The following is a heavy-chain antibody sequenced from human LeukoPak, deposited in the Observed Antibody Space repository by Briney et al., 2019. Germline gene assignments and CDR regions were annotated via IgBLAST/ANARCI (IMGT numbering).Heavy chain of an antibody. CDR2: IYYSGST. J-gene: IGHJ3*02. D-gene: IGHD6-6*01. Sequence: PSETLSLTCTVSGGSISNSWSWIRQPPGKGLEWIGYIYYSGSTNYNPSLKSRVTISVDTSKNQFSLKLSSVTAADTAVYYCARVTSIAARLAFDIWGQGTMVTVSS. CDR3: ARVTSIAARLAFDI. CDR1: GGSISNS. V-gene: IGHV4-59*01.